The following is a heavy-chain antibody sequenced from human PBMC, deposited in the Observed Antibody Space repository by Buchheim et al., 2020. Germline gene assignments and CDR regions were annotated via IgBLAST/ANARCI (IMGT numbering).Heavy chain of an antibody. Sequence: EVQLLESGGGLVQPGGSLRLSCAASGFTFSSYAMSWVRQAPGKGLEWVSAISGSGGSTYYADSVKGRFTISRDNSKNTLYLQMNSLRAEDTAVYYCAKDSLSYYDSSGYPQGGFDYWGQGTL. CDR2: ISGSGGST. J-gene: IGHJ4*02. CDR1: GFTFSSYA. V-gene: IGHV3-23*01. D-gene: IGHD3-22*01. CDR3: AKDSLSYYDSSGYPQGGFDY.